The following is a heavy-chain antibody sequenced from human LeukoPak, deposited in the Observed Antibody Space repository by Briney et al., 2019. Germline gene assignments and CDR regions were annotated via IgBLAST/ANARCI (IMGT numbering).Heavy chain of an antibody. V-gene: IGHV1-69*05. CDR1: VGTFTNYA. Sequence: SVTLCCKAAVGTFTNYAITRGRQAPGQGLGWMGGTIPIIDTANYAQKFQGRVTVTTDDSTSTVYMEVSTVRFEDTAVYCCAKDRVSSRWSWDAIDIWGQGTVVTVSS. CDR3: AKDRVSSRWSWDAIDI. CDR2: TIPIIDTA. D-gene: IGHD6-13*01. J-gene: IGHJ3*02.